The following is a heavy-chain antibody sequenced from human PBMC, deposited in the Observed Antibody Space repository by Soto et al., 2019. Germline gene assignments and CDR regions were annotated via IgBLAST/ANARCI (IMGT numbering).Heavy chain of an antibody. CDR3: AKDMVAVVVVAALNY. D-gene: IGHD2-15*01. J-gene: IGHJ4*02. Sequence: ASVKVSCKVSGYTLTELSMHWVRQAPGKGLEWMGGFDPEDGETIYAQKFQGRVTMTEDTSTDTAYMELSSLRAEDTAVYYCAKDMVAVVVVAALNYWGQGTLVTVSS. CDR2: FDPEDGET. V-gene: IGHV1-24*01. CDR1: GYTLTELS.